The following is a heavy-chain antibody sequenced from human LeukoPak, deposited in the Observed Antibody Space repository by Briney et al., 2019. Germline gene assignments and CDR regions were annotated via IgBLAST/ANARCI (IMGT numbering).Heavy chain of an antibody. CDR2: ISGSGGST. Sequence: GGSLRLSCAASGFTFSSYAMSWVRQAPGKGLEWVSAISGSGGSTYYADSVKGRFTISRDNSKNTLYLQMNSLRAEDTAVYYCAKGPYCSSTSCHTRYYFDYWGQGTLVTVSS. CDR3: AKGPYCSSTSCHTRYYFDY. CDR1: GFTFSSYA. D-gene: IGHD2-2*01. J-gene: IGHJ4*02. V-gene: IGHV3-23*01.